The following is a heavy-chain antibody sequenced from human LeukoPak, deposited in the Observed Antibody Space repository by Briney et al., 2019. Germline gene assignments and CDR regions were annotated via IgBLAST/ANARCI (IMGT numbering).Heavy chain of an antibody. V-gene: IGHV3-66*01. J-gene: IGHJ4*02. CDR2: IYSGGTT. D-gene: IGHD4-23*01. CDR1: GFTFSSCA. CDR3: VRAIGSNTL. Sequence: GGSLRLSCAASGFTFSSCAMSWVRQAPGKGLEWVSVIYSGGTTYYADSVKGRFTISRDNSKNTLYLQMNSLRAEDTAVYFCVRAIGSNTLWGQGTLVTVSS.